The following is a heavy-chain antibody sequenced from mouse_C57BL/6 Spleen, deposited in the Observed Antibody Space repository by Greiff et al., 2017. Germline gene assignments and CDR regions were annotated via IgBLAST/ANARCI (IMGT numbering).Heavy chain of an antibody. J-gene: IGHJ4*01. CDR1: GYTFTSYW. V-gene: IGHV1-74*01. CDR3: AIGSMVKKGHYYAMDY. D-gene: IGHD2-2*01. Sequence: QVQLQQPGAELVKPGASVKVSCKASGYTFTSYWMHWVKQRPGQGLEWIGRIHPSDSDTNYNQKFKGKATLTVDKSSSTAYMQLSSLTSEDSAVYYCAIGSMVKKGHYYAMDYWGQGTSVTVSS. CDR2: IHPSDSDT.